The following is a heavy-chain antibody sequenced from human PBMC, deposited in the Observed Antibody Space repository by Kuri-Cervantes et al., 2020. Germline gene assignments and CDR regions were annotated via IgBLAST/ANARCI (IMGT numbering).Heavy chain of an antibody. CDR2: ISAYNGNT. Sequence: ASVKVSCKASGYAFTDYYMHWVRQAPGQGLEWMGWISAYNGNTNYAQKLQGRVTMTTDTSTSTAYMELRSLRSDDTAVYYCARGGVVGPYYYYYYMDVWGKGTTVTVSS. V-gene: IGHV1-18*04. J-gene: IGHJ6*03. D-gene: IGHD3-3*01. CDR3: ARGGVVGPYYYYYYMDV. CDR1: GYAFTDYY.